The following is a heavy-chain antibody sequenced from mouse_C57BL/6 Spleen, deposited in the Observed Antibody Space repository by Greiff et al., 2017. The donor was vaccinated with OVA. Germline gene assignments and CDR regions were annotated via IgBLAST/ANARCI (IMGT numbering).Heavy chain of an antibody. CDR1: GYTFTSYW. CDR2: IHPSDSDT. D-gene: IGHD2-3*01. Sequence: VQLQQPGAELVKPGASVKVSCKASGYTFTSYWMHWVKQRPGQGLEWIGRIHPSDSDTNYNQKFKGKATLTVDKSSSTAYMQLSSLTSEDSAVYYCAMEGVDGYSRGYAMDYWGQGTSVTVSS. CDR3: AMEGVDGYSRGYAMDY. J-gene: IGHJ4*01. V-gene: IGHV1-74*01.